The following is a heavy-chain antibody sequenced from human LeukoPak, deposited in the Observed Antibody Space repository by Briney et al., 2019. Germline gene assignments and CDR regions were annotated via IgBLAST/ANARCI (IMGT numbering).Heavy chain of an antibody. J-gene: IGHJ4*02. D-gene: IGHD3-22*01. CDR3: AVLPLAYYYDSSGYYC. CDR2: ISAYNGNT. CDR1: GYTFTSYG. Sequence: ASVKVSCKASGYTFTSYGISWVRQAPGQGLEWMGWISAYNGNTNYAQKLQGRVTMTTDTSTSTAYMELRSLRSDDTAVYYCAVLPLAYYYDSSGYYCWGQGTLVTVSS. V-gene: IGHV1-18*01.